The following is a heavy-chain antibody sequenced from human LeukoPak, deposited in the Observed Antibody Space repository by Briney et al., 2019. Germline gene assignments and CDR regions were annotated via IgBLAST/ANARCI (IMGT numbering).Heavy chain of an antibody. J-gene: IGHJ4*02. CDR2: ISSSSSTI. CDR1: GFTFSSYS. V-gene: IGHV3-48*04. CDR3: ARDYPLYYGDLLRSDY. Sequence: GGSLRLSCAASGFTFSSYSMNWVRQAPGKGLEWVSYISSSSSTIYYADSVKGRFTISRDNAKNSLYLQMNSLRAEDTAVYYCARDYPLYYGDLLRSDYWGQGTLVTVSS. D-gene: IGHD4-17*01.